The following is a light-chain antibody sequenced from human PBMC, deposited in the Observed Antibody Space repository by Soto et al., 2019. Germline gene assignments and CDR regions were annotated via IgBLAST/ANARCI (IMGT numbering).Light chain of an antibody. V-gene: IGKV1-17*01. J-gene: IGKJ4*01. CDR1: QSISRS. CDR2: AAS. CDR3: IQHNSYPLT. Sequence: DFQMTQSPSSLSASVGDRVTITCRATQSISRSLNWYQQKPGKAPKRLIYAASSLQSGVPSRFSGSGSGTEFTLTISSLQPEDFATYYCIQHNSYPLTFGGGTKVDIK.